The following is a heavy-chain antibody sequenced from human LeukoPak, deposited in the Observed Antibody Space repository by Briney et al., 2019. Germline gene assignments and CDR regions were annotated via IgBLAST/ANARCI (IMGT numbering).Heavy chain of an antibody. J-gene: IGHJ4*02. CDR1: GFTFNSYW. Sequence: GGSLRLSCAASGFTFNSYWMHWVRQAPGKGLVWVSHINGDGRNTNYADSVKGRFTISRDNAENTVYLQMNSLRAEDTAVYYCARDLSYDSSDYWGQGTLVTVSS. CDR3: ARDLSYDSSDY. CDR2: INGDGRNT. V-gene: IGHV3-74*01. D-gene: IGHD3-22*01.